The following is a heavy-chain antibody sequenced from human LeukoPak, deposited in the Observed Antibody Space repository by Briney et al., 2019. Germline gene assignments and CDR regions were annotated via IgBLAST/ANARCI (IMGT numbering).Heavy chain of an antibody. CDR3: ARRYCSSTSCYTNWFDP. Sequence: ASVKVSCKAFGYTFTSYGFSWVRQAPGQGLEWMGWISAYNDNTNYARKLQGRVTMTTDTSTSTAYMELRSLTSDDTAVYYCARRYCSSTSCYTNWFDPWGQGTLVTVSS. J-gene: IGHJ5*02. D-gene: IGHD2-2*02. CDR2: ISAYNDNT. V-gene: IGHV1-18*01. CDR1: GYTFTSYG.